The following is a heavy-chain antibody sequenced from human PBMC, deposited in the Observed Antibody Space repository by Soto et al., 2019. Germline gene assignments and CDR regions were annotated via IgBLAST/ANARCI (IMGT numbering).Heavy chain of an antibody. CDR2: IYYSGST. D-gene: IGHD3-10*01. J-gene: IGHJ6*02. CDR3: ARGLAMVRGVTYYYYYGMDV. V-gene: IGHV4-59*01. Sequence: SETLSLTCTVSGGSISSYYWSWIRQPPGRGLEWIGYIYYSGSTNYNPSLKSRVTISVDTSKNQFSLKLSSVTAADTAVYYCARGLAMVRGVTYYYYYGMDVWGQGTMVT. CDR1: GGSISSYY.